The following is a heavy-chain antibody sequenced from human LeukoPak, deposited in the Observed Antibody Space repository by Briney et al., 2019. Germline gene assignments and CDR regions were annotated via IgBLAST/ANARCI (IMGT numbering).Heavy chain of an antibody. D-gene: IGHD3-22*01. V-gene: IGHV3-74*03. CDR3: ARVGYYYDNNCDAFDI. J-gene: IGHJ3*02. Sequence: GGSLRLSCAASGFSFSNYWMHWVRQAPGKGLVWVSRINADGRSTTYADSVKGRFTISRDNAKSTLFPQMNTLRAEDTAVYYCARVGYYYDNNCDAFDIWGQGTMVTVSS. CDR2: INADGRST. CDR1: GFSFSNYW.